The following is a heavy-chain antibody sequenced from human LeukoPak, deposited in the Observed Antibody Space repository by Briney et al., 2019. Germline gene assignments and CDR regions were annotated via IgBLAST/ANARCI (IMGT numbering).Heavy chain of an antibody. CDR3: ARGRRYFDWLLRYYFDY. D-gene: IGHD3-9*01. V-gene: IGHV4-34*01. CDR2: INHSGST. Sequence: SETLSLTCAVYGGSFSGYYWSWIRQPPGKGLEWIGEINHSGSTNYNPSLKSRVTISVDTSKNQFSLKLSSVTAADTAVYYCARGRRYFDWLLRYYFDYWGQRTLVTVSS. CDR1: GGSFSGYY. J-gene: IGHJ4*02.